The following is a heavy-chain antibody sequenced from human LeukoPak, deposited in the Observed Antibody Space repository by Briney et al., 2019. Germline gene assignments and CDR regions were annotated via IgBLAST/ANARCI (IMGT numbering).Heavy chain of an antibody. CDR3: AKTDSSSWPYYYYGMDV. D-gene: IGHD6-13*01. CDR1: GYTFTSYG. Sequence: GASVKVSCKASGYTFTSYGISWVRQAPGQGLEWMGWISAYNGNTNYAQKLQGRVTMTTDTSTSTAYMELRSLRSDDTAVYYCAKTDSSSWPYYYYGMDVWGQGTTVTVSS. CDR2: ISAYNGNT. J-gene: IGHJ6*02. V-gene: IGHV1-18*01.